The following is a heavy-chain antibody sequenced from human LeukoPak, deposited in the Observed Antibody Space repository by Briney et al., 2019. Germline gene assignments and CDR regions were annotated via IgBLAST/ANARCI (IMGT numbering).Heavy chain of an antibody. V-gene: IGHV4-61*01. CDR3: ARSGITGTSGHFYYYGVDV. CDR2: IYYSGST. D-gene: IGHD1-20*01. J-gene: IGHJ6*02. Sequence: SETLSLTCTVSGGSVSSGSYYWSWIRQPPGKGLEWIGYIYYSGSTKYNPSLKSRVTISVDTSKNQFSLKVSSVTAADTAVYYCARSGITGTSGHFYYYGVDVWGQGTTVTVSS. CDR1: GGSVSSGSYY.